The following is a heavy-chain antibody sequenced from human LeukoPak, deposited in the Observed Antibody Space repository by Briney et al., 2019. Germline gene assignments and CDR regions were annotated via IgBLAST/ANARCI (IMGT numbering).Heavy chain of an antibody. CDR2: IIPIFGTA. CDR1: GGTFSSYA. D-gene: IGHD1-26*01. J-gene: IGHJ5*02. Sequence: SVKVCCKASGGTFSSYAISWVRQSPGQGLEWMGGIIPIFGTANYAQKFQGRVTITADESTSTAYMELSSLRSEDTAVYYCARLLSGGSYYDNWFDPWGQGTLVTVSS. CDR3: ARLLSGGSYYDNWFDP. V-gene: IGHV1-69*13.